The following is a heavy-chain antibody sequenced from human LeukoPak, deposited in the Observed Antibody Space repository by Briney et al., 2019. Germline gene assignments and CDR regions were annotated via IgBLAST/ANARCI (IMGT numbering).Heavy chain of an antibody. CDR3: ARRSGSYHGWFDP. Sequence: SETLSLTCTVSGGSISSSSHYGGWVRPPPGEGVGWIGSIYYSGSTYYNPSLKRRVTISVDTSKNQFSLKLSSVTAADTAVYSCARRSGSYHGWFDPWGQGTLVTVSS. CDR2: IYYSGST. CDR1: GGSISSSSHY. J-gene: IGHJ5*02. D-gene: IGHD1-26*01. V-gene: IGHV4-39*01.